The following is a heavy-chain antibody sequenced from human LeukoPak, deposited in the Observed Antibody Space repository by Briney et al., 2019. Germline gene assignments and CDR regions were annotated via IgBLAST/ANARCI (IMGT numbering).Heavy chain of an antibody. Sequence: GGSLRLSCAASGFTFSGYAMSWVRQAPGKGLEWVSAISGSGGSTYYADSVKGRFTISRDNSKNTLYLQMNSLRAEDTAVYYCAKDRRFGELFSPTYFDYWGQGTLVTVSS. CDR2: ISGSGGST. CDR3: AKDRRFGELFSPTYFDY. V-gene: IGHV3-23*01. J-gene: IGHJ4*02. D-gene: IGHD3-10*01. CDR1: GFTFSGYA.